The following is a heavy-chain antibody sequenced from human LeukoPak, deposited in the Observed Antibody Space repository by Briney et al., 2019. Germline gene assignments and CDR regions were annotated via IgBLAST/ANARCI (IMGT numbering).Heavy chain of an antibody. CDR3: ARDYRYYYDSGNLDYFDY. V-gene: IGHV5-51*01. Sequence: GESLKISCKGSGYSFTNYWIGWVRQMPGKGLEWMGIIYPGDSDTRYSPSFQGQATISVDKSISTAYLQWSSLKASDTAMYYCARDYRYYYDSGNLDYFDYWGQGTLVTVSS. CDR2: IYPGDSDT. J-gene: IGHJ4*02. CDR1: GYSFTNYW. D-gene: IGHD3-10*01.